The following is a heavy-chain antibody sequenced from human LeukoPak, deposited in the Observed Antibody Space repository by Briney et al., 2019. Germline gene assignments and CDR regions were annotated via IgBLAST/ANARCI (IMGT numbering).Heavy chain of an antibody. CDR1: GFAFGNYG. CDR2: IPGRGGTT. J-gene: IGHJ3*01. V-gene: IGHV3-23*01. CDR3: AKDPNGDYLGAFDF. Sequence: GGALRLTCTGSGFAFGNYGVTWVRQPPGKGLEWVSAIPGRGGTTRYTDSVTGRFTISRDSSGNTLFLQMNSLRAEDTAVYYCAKDPNGDYLGAFDFWGPGTLVTVSS. D-gene: IGHD4-17*01.